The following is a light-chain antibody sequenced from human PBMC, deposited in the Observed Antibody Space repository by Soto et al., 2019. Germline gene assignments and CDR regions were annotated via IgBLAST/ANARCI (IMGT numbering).Light chain of an antibody. CDR2: DAS. Sequence: EVVLTQSPATLSLSPGERATLSCRASESVGRYLAWYRQIPGQAPRLLIYDASNRATGVPDRFSGGGSGTDFTLTISSLEPEDFALYYCQQRSNLPPTFGQGKRVEIK. V-gene: IGKV3-11*01. CDR3: QQRSNLPPT. CDR1: ESVGRY. J-gene: IGKJ5*01.